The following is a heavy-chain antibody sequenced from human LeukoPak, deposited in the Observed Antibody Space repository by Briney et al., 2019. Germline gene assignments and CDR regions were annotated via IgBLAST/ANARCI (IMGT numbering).Heavy chain of an antibody. J-gene: IGHJ4*02. V-gene: IGHV4-34*01. Sequence: KPSETLSLTCAVYGGSFSGYYLSWIRQPPGKGLEWIGEINHSGSTNYNPSLKSRVTISVDTSKNQFSLKLSSVTAADTAVYYCAIDYYDSSGFNGIDYWGQGTLVTVSS. CDR1: GGSFSGYY. CDR3: AIDYYDSSGFNGIDY. D-gene: IGHD3-22*01. CDR2: INHSGST.